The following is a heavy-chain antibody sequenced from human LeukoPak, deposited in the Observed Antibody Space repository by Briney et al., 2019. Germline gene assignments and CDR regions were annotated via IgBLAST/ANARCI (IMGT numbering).Heavy chain of an antibody. D-gene: IGHD3-22*01. CDR2: IYHSGST. Sequence: SETLSLTCAVSGGSISSGGYSWSWIRQPPGKGLEWIGYIYHSGSTYYNPSLKSRVTISVDRSKNQFSLKLSSATAADTAVYYCARSLWFGEPPRITMIVVVILDDYWGQGTLVTVSS. J-gene: IGHJ4*02. V-gene: IGHV4-30-2*01. CDR1: GGSISSGGYS. CDR3: ARSLWFGEPPRITMIVVVILDDY.